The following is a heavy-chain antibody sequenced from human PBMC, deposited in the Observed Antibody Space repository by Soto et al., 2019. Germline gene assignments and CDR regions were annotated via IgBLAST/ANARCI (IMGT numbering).Heavy chain of an antibody. CDR1: GYSFTSYW. CDR2: IYPGDSDT. CDR3: ARQGGYCSSTSCYSRFDP. J-gene: IGHJ5*02. Sequence: GESLKISCKGSGYSFTSYWIGWVRQMPGKGLEWMGIIYPGDSDTRYSPSFQGQVTISADKSISTAYLQWSSLKASDTAMYYCARQGGYCSSTSCYSRFDPWGQGTLVTVSS. V-gene: IGHV5-51*01. D-gene: IGHD2-2*02.